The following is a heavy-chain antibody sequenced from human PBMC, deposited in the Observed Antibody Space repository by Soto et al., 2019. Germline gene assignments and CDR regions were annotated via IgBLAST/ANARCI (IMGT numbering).Heavy chain of an antibody. CDR3: ARGAVAGTYYYYGMDV. CDR2: INPNSGGT. Sequence: EASVKVSCKASGYTFTGYYMHWVRQAPGQGLEWMGWINPNSGGTNYAQKFQGWVTMTRDTSISTAYMELSRLRSDDTAVYYCARGAVAGTYYYYGMDVWGQGXTVTVS. V-gene: IGHV1-2*04. CDR1: GYTFTGYY. J-gene: IGHJ6*02. D-gene: IGHD6-19*01.